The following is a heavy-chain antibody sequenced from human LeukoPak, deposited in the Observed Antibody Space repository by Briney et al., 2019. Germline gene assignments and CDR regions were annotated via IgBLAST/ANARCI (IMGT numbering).Heavy chain of an antibody. CDR3: ARVSPGVGYCSSTSCYWFDP. Sequence: ASVKVSCKASGYTFTSYGISWVRQAPGQGLKWMGWISAYNGNTNYAQKLQGRVTMTTDTSTSTAYMELRSLRSDDTAVYYCARVSPGVGYCSSTSCYWFDPWGQGTLVTVSS. V-gene: IGHV1-18*04. CDR1: GYTFTSYG. CDR2: ISAYNGNT. D-gene: IGHD2-2*01. J-gene: IGHJ5*02.